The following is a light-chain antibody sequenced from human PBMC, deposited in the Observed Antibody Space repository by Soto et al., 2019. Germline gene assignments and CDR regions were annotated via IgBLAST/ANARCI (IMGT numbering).Light chain of an antibody. V-gene: IGKV1-5*03. CDR2: EAS. Sequence: DIQTTQSPSTLSASVGDRVPITCRASQMIYTWLAWYQQRPGKAPKLLIYEASSLDVGVPSRFSGTGSGTEFTLTITSLQPDDFATYYCHQYFSYLWTFGQGTKVDI. CDR3: HQYFSYLWT. CDR1: QMIYTW. J-gene: IGKJ1*01.